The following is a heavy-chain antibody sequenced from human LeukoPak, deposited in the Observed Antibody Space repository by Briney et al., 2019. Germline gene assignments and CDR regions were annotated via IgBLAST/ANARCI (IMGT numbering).Heavy chain of an antibody. D-gene: IGHD3-3*01. V-gene: IGHV1-2*02. CDR3: ARVSPPYYDFWGDYSDNWFDP. J-gene: IGHJ5*02. CDR1: GYTFTGYY. CDR2: INPDSGGT. Sequence: ASVKVSCKASGYTFTGYYMRWVRQAPGHGLEWMGWINPDSGGTNYAQKFQGRVTMTRDTSINTAYMELSRLRSDDTAVYYCARVSPPYYDFWGDYSDNWFDPWGQGTLVTVSS.